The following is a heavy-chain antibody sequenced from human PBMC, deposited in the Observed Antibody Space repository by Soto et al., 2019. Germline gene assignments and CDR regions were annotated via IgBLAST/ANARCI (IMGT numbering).Heavy chain of an antibody. J-gene: IGHJ6*02. V-gene: IGHV4-30-4*01. CDR3: ARDDRTTEYYYYGMDV. CDR2: IYYSGST. D-gene: IGHD4-17*01. Sequence: SETLSLTCTVSGGSISSGDYYWSWIRQPPGKGLEWIGYIYYSGSTYYNPSLESRVTISVDTSKNQFSLKLSSVTAADTAVYYCARDDRTTEYYYYGMDVWGQGTTVTVSS. CDR1: GGSISSGDYY.